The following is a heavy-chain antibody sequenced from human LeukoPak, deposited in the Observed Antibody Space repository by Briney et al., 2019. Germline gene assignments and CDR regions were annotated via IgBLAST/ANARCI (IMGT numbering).Heavy chain of an antibody. CDR1: GGSFSGYY. J-gene: IGHJ4*02. V-gene: IGHV4-34*01. D-gene: IGHD2-21*01. CDR2: INHSGST. Sequence: SETLSLTCAVYGGSFSGYYWSWIRQPPGKGLEWIGEINHSGSTNYNPSLKSRVTISVDTSKNQFSLKLSSVTASDTALYYCARGGKWAYLSYFDYWGQGTLVSVSS. CDR3: ARGGKWAYLSYFDY.